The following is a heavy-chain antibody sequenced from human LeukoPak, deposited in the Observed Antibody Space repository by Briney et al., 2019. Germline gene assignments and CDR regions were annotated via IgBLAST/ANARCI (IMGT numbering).Heavy chain of an antibody. J-gene: IGHJ5*02. Sequence: GGSLRLSCAASGFTFNNYAMTWVRQAPGKGLEWVASIGCGGFITYYSDSVKGRFTISRDNSKNTVSLQMNSLSAEDTALYYCAKHAGLLRSAGDRHLDPWGEGTLVTVSS. CDR1: GFTFNNYA. V-gene: IGHV3-23*01. CDR3: AKHAGLLRSAGDRHLDP. D-gene: IGHD1-14*01. CDR2: IGCGGFIT.